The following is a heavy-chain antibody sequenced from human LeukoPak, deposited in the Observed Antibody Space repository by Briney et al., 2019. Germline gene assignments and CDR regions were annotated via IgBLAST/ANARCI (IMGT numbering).Heavy chain of an antibody. CDR1: GFTFSNYW. J-gene: IGHJ4*02. CDR2: INGDESST. V-gene: IGHV3-74*01. CDR3: ARDVQAGPGY. Sequence: GGSLRLSCAASGFTFSNYWMHWVRQAPGKGLVWVSRINGDESSTTYADSVKGRFTISRDNAKTTLYLQMNSLRAEDTAVYYCARDVQAGPGYWGQGTLVTVSS.